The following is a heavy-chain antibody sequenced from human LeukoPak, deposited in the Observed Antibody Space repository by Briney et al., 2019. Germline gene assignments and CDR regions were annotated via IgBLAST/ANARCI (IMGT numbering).Heavy chain of an antibody. J-gene: IGHJ4*02. Sequence: GGSLRLSCAASGFIFSTYAMSWVRQAPGTGLEWCSTISGSAGSTNYADSVRGRFTISRDNSKNTLYLQMNSLRAEDTAVYYCAKDASSWRGYYDYWGQGTLVTVSS. CDR3: AKDASSWRGYYDY. CDR2: ISGSAGST. CDR1: GFIFSTYA. V-gene: IGHV3-23*01. D-gene: IGHD6-13*01.